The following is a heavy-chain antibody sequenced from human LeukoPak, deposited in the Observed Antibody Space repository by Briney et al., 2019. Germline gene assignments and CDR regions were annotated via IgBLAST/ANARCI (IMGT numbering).Heavy chain of an antibody. V-gene: IGHV4-4*02. Sequence: SGTLSLTCAVSGVSISSTNWWSWVRQPPGKGLEWIGEIYHSGSTNYNPSLKSRVTISVDKSKNQFSLKLSSVTAADTAVYYCARVYSSGTNWFDPWGQGTLVTVSS. J-gene: IGHJ5*02. CDR2: IYHSGST. CDR1: GVSISSTNW. CDR3: ARVYSSGTNWFDP. D-gene: IGHD6-19*01.